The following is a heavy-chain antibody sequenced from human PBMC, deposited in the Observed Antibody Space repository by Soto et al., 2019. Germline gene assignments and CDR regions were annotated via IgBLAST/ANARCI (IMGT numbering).Heavy chain of an antibody. CDR3: ASFSAGTGGDWFDP. CDR2: INHSGST. D-gene: IGHD6-19*01. CDR1: GGSFSGYY. J-gene: IGHJ5*02. V-gene: IGHV4-34*01. Sequence: LSLTCAVYGGSFSGYYWSWIRQPPGKGLEWIGEINHSGSTNYNPSLKSRVAISVDTSKNQFSLKLSSVTAADTAVYYCASFSAGTGGDWFDPWGQGTLVTVSS.